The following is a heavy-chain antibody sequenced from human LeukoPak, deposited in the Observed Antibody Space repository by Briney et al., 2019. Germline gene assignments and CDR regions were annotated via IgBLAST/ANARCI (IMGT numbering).Heavy chain of an antibody. D-gene: IGHD1-26*01. CDR2: ISSSSSSI. J-gene: IGHJ6*02. CDR3: ASAPLGSTRP. V-gene: IGHV3-21*01. CDR1: GFTFSNYN. Sequence: GGSLRLSCAASGFTFSNYNMNWVRQAPGKGLEWVSSISSSSSSINYADSLKGRFTISRDNAKNSLYLQMNSLRAEDTAVYYCASAPLGSTRPWGQGTTVTVSS.